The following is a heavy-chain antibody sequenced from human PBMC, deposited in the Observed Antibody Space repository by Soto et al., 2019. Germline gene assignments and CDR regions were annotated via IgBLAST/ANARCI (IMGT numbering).Heavy chain of an antibody. Sequence: QITLKESGPTVVKPTQTLTLTCSLSGFSLYTGGVGVGWIRQPPGKALEWLAVIYWDDDKSWNPSLRDRLTINRDASDDQVVLTVTNMDPVDTGTYYCARRRGGFGGGWTTPYFDYWGQGTLVTVSS. V-gene: IGHV2-5*02. CDR1: GFSLYTGGVG. CDR2: IYWDDDK. J-gene: IGHJ4*02. D-gene: IGHD6-19*01. CDR3: ARRRGGFGGGWTTPYFDY.